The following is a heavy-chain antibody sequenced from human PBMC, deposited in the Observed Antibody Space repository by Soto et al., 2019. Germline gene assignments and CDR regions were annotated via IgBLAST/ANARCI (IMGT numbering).Heavy chain of an antibody. CDR2: IYHSGST. CDR1: GGSISSGGYS. V-gene: IGHV4-30-2*01. Sequence: QLQLQESGSGLVKPSQTLSLTCAVSGGSISSGGYSWSWIRQPPGKGLEWIGYIYHSGSTYYNPSHKSRGXXXVXXSKNQVSLQLSSVTAADTAVYYCTRGVTTVTTIDYWGQGTLVTVSS. J-gene: IGHJ4*02. D-gene: IGHD4-17*01. CDR3: TRGVTTVTTIDY.